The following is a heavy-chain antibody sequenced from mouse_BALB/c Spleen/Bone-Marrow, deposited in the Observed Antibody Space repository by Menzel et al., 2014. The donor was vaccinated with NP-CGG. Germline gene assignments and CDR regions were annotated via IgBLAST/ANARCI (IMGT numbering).Heavy chain of an antibody. D-gene: IGHD2-10*02. CDR2: ISYSGST. J-gene: IGHJ4*01. Sequence: EVKLMESGPSLVKPSQTLSLTCSVTGDSITSGYWNWLRKFPGNKLEYMGYISYSGSTYYSPSLKSRISITRDTSKNQYYLQLNSVTTEDTATYYCARWGGYGNYDAMDYWGRGTSVTVSS. V-gene: IGHV3-8*02. CDR3: ARWGGYGNYDAMDY. CDR1: GDSITSGY.